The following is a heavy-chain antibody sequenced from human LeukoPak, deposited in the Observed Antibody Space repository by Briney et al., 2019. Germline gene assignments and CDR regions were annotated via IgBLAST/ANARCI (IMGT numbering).Heavy chain of an antibody. V-gene: IGHV4-59*01. CDR3: ARDSGYYSWSDP. CDR2: IYYSGST. CDR1: GGSISSYY. Sequence: SETLSLTCTVSGGSISSYYRSWIRQPPGKGLEWIGYIYYSGSTNYNPSLKSRVTISVDTSKNQFSLKLSSVTAAGTAVYYCARDSGYYSWSDPWGQGTLVTVSS. J-gene: IGHJ5*02. D-gene: IGHD3-22*01.